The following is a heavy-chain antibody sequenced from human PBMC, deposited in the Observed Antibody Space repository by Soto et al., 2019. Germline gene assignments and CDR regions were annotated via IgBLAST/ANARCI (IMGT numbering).Heavy chain of an antibody. J-gene: IGHJ6*02. CDR2: IYYSGST. CDR1: GGSISSGGYY. CDR3: ARTGRYYGSGKTMYGMDV. D-gene: IGHD3-10*01. V-gene: IGHV4-31*03. Sequence: PSETLSLTCTVSGGSISSGGYYWSWIRQHPGKGLEWIGYIYYSGSTYYNPSLKSRVTISVDTSKNQISLKLSSVTAADTAVYYCARTGRYYGSGKTMYGMDVWGQGTTVTVSS.